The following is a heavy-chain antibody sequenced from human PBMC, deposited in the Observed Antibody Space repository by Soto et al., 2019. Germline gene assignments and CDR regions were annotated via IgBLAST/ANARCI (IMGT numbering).Heavy chain of an antibody. V-gene: IGHV3-30*04. CDR2: ISYDGRNR. J-gene: IGHJ4*02. Sequence: GGSLRLSXAASGFNFRTYALHWVRQPPGKGLEWVAVISYDGRNRWYADSVKGRFTISRDNSKNTLFLEMDSLRLDDTAVYYCARDERPYVAVAGTLDYWGQGTPVTV. CDR3: ARDERPYVAVAGTLDY. D-gene: IGHD6-19*01. CDR1: GFNFRTYA.